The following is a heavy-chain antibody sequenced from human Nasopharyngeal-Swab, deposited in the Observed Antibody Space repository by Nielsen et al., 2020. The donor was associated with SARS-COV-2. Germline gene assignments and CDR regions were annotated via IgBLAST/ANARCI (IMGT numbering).Heavy chain of an antibody. J-gene: IGHJ4*02. CDR2: IYYSGST. V-gene: IGHV4-59*13. Sequence: SETLSLTCTVSAGSISRYYWSWIRQPPGKGLEWIGYIYYSGSTNYNPSLKSRVTISVDTSKNQFSLKLSSVTAADTAVYYCARGSGYYDSSGYSDYWGQGTLVTVSS. CDR1: AGSISRYY. D-gene: IGHD3-22*01. CDR3: ARGSGYYDSSGYSDY.